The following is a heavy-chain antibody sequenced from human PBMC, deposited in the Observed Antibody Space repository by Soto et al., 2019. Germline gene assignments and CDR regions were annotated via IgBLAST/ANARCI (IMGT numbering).Heavy chain of an antibody. CDR2: INVGGTT. J-gene: IGHJ4*02. CDR3: ARGVPGYSSSWYAY. V-gene: IGHV4-34*01. CDR1: GGSFSGHY. D-gene: IGHD6-13*01. Sequence: KTSETLSLTCGVYGGSFSGHYWGWIRQPPGKGLEWIWEINVGGTTNYNPSLKSRVIISVDTSKNQSSLKLSSVTAADTAVYYCARGVPGYSSSWYAYWGQGTLVTVSS.